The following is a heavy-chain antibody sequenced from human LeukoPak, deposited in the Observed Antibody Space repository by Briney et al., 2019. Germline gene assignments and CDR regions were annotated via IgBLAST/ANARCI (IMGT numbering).Heavy chain of an antibody. D-gene: IGHD3-22*01. CDR3: ARVPMIRYYFDY. J-gene: IGHJ4*02. CDR1: GDSISGFY. V-gene: IGHV4-30-4*01. CDR2: IYYSGST. Sequence: SETLSLTCTVSGDSISGFYWSWIRQPPGKGLEWIGYIYYSGSTYYNPSLKSRVTISLDTSKNQFSLKLSSVTAADTAVYYCARVPMIRYYFDYWGQGTLVTVSS.